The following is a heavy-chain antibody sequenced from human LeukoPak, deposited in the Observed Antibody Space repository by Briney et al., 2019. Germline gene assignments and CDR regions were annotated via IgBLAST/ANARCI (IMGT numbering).Heavy chain of an antibody. Sequence: PGGSLRLSCAASGFTFSSYAMSWVRQAPAKGLERVSGISCGGGITYYADSVKGRFTISRDNSKNTLYLQMNSLRVEDTAVYFCAKLSRLRGAGYFDDWGQGTLITVSS. J-gene: IGHJ4*02. CDR3: AKLSRLRGAGYFDD. V-gene: IGHV3-23*01. CDR2: ISCGGGIT. D-gene: IGHD3-16*01. CDR1: GFTFSSYA.